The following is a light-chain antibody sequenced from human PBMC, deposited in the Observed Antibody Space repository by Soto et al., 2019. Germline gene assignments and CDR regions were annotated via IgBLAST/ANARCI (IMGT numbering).Light chain of an antibody. CDR1: ISDVGGYNY. CDR3: SSYTTSSNIV. CDR2: EVS. J-gene: IGLJ1*01. Sequence: QSVLRHPASVCGSPGQSITISCTGTISDVGGYNYVSWYQQHPGKAPKLMIYEVSNRPSGVSNRFSGSRSGNTASLTISGLQAEEEADYYCSSYTTSSNIVFGTGTKVTVL. V-gene: IGLV2-14*01.